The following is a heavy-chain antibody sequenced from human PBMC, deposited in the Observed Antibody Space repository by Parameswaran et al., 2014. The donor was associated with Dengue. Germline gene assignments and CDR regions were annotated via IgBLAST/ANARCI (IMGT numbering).Heavy chain of an antibody. CDR2: ISYDGSNK. CDR3: ARGARSSWYGLYYFDY. Sequence: WIRQPPGKGLEWVAVISYDGSNKYYADSVKGRFTISRDNSKNTLYLQMNSLRAEDTAVYYCARGARSSWYGLYYFDYWGQGTLVTVSS. D-gene: IGHD6-13*01. J-gene: IGHJ4*02. V-gene: IGHV3-30*03.